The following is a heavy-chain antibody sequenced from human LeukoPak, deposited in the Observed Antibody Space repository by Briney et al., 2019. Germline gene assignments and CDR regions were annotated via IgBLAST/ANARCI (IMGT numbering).Heavy chain of an antibody. V-gene: IGHV4-34*01. D-gene: IGHD2-2*01. CDR3: ASSGHCSSTSCPRSFDY. CDR2: INHSGST. Sequence: TSETLSLTCAVYGGSFSGYSWSWIRQPPGKGLEWIGEINHSGSTNYNPSLKSRVTISVDTSKNQFSLKLSSVTAADTAVYYCASSGHCSSTSCPRSFDYWGQGTLVTVSS. J-gene: IGHJ4*02. CDR1: GGSFSGYS.